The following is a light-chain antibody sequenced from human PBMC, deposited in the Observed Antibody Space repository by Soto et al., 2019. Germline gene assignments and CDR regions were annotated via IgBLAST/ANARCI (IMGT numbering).Light chain of an antibody. Sequence: DIQMTQSPSTLSASVGDRVTITCRASQSISHWLAWYQQKPGKAPNLLIYDASTLESGVPSRFSGSGSGTEFTLTISSLQPDDFATYYCQQSYSTPFTFGQGTRLEIK. V-gene: IGKV1-5*01. CDR3: QQSYSTPFT. CDR1: QSISHW. J-gene: IGKJ5*01. CDR2: DAS.